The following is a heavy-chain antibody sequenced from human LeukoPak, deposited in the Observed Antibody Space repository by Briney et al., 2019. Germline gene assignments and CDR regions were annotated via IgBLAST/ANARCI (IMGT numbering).Heavy chain of an antibody. V-gene: IGHV1-18*01. CDR1: GYTFTSYG. D-gene: IGHD3-22*01. J-gene: IGHJ4*02. CDR2: ISAYNGNT. Sequence: GASVKVSCKASGYTFTSYGISWVRQAPGQGLEWMGWISAYNGNTNYAQKLQGRVTMTTDTSTSTAYMELRSLRSDDTAVYYCARDLLTYYYDSSGYYWGQGTLVTVSS. CDR3: ARDLLTYYYDSSGYY.